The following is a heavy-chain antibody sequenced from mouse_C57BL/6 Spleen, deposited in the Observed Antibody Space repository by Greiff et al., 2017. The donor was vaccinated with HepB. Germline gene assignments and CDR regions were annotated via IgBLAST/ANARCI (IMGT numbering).Heavy chain of an antibody. V-gene: IGHV14-3*01. CDR3: ARSDPGNAMDY. CDR2: IDPANGNT. Sequence: EVKLQESVAELVRPGASVKLSCTASGFNIKNTYMHWVKQRPEQGLAWIGRIDPANGNTKYAPKFQGKATITADTSSNTAYLQLSSLTSEDTALYYCARSDPGNAMDYWGQGTSVTVSS. J-gene: IGHJ4*01. CDR1: GFNIKNTY.